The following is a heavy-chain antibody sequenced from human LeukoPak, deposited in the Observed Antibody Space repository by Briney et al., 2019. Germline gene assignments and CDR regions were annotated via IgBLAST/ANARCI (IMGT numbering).Heavy chain of an antibody. Sequence: ASVKVSCKASGGTFSSYAISWVRQAPGQGLEWMGGIIPIFGTANYAQKFQGRVTITTDESTSTAYMELGSLRSEDTAVYYCARDALSERAVDYWGQGTLVTVSS. V-gene: IGHV1-69*05. CDR2: IIPIFGTA. CDR1: GGTFSSYA. J-gene: IGHJ4*02. CDR3: ARDALSERAVDY. D-gene: IGHD2/OR15-2a*01.